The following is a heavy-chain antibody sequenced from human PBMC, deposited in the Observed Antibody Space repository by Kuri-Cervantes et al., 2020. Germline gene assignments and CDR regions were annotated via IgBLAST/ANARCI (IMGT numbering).Heavy chain of an antibody. CDR3: AKGYCSGGSCYSFDY. CDR1: GFTFSSYS. V-gene: IGHV3-48*01. CDR2: ISGSSSTI. Sequence: GESLKISCAASGFTFSSYSMNWVRQAPGKGLEWVSYISGSSSTIYYADSVKGRFTISRDNSKNTLYLQMNSLRAEDTAVYYCAKGYCSGGSCYSFDYWGQGTLVTVSS. J-gene: IGHJ4*02. D-gene: IGHD2-15*01.